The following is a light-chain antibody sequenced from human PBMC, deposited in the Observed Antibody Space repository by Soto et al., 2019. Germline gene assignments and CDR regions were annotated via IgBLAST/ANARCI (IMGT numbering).Light chain of an antibody. Sequence: QSALTQPPSASGSPGQSVTISCTGTSSDVGAYKYVSWYQQYPGKAPKLIIYEVSKRPSGVPDRFSVSKSGTTASLTVSGLQAEDEADYYCTSYVGSDIWVFGGGTKLTVL. CDR1: SSDVGAYKY. CDR2: EVS. V-gene: IGLV2-8*01. CDR3: TSYVGSDIWV. J-gene: IGLJ3*02.